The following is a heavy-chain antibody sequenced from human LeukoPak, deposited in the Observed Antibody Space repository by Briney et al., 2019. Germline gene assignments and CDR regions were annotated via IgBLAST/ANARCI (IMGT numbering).Heavy chain of an antibody. J-gene: IGHJ4*02. CDR3: AKIHPSDY. CDR2: IPYDGSNK. Sequence: PGGSLRLSCAASGFTFSSYGMHWVRQAPGKGLEWVAVIPYDGSNKYYADSVKGRFTISRDNSKNTLYLQMNSLRAEDTAVYYCAKIHPSDYWGQGTLVTVSS. CDR1: GFTFSSYG. V-gene: IGHV3-30*18.